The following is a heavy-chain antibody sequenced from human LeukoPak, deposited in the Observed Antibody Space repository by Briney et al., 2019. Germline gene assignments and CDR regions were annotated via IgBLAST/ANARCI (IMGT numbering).Heavy chain of an antibody. Sequence: GGSLRLSCAASGFTFSSYGMHWVRQAPGKGLEWVAFIRYDGSNKYYADSVKGRFTISRDNAKNSLYLQMNSLRAEDTALYYCARGFGEPPEYYFDYWGQGTLVTVSS. CDR3: ARGFGEPPEYYFDY. D-gene: IGHD3-10*01. CDR2: IRYDGSNK. V-gene: IGHV3-30*02. J-gene: IGHJ4*02. CDR1: GFTFSSYG.